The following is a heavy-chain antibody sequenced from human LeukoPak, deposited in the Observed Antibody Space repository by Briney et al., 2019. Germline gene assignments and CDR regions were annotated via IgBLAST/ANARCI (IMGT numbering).Heavy chain of an antibody. CDR3: ARPGIAVADAFDI. CDR2: IKQDGSEK. Sequence: GSLRLSCAASGFTFSRYWMSWGRQVPGKGLEWVAKIKQDGSEKYYVDSVKGRFTISRDNARNSLYLQMNSLRAEDTAVYYCARPGIAVADAFDIWGQGTMVTVSS. D-gene: IGHD6-19*01. CDR1: GFTFSRYW. V-gene: IGHV3-7*01. J-gene: IGHJ3*02.